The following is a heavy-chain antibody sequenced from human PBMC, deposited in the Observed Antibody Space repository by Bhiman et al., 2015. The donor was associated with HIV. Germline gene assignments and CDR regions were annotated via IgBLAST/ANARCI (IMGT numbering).Heavy chain of an antibody. J-gene: IGHJ6*02. V-gene: IGHV3-21*01. D-gene: IGHD3-9*01. Sequence: EVQLEESGGGLVKPGGSLRLSCAASGFTFSSYSMTWVRQAPGKGLEWVSSITSSSRYITYADSVKGRFTISRDNAKNSVYLQMNSLRAEDTAVYYCARDGQSFDWLLLNYYHHGMDVWGQGTTVTVSS. CDR3: ARDGQSFDWLLLNYYHHGMDV. CDR2: ITSSSRYI. CDR1: GFTFSSYS.